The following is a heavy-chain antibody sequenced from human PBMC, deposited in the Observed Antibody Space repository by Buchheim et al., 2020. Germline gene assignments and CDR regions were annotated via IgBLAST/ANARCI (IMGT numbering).Heavy chain of an antibody. CDR3: ARDTSVSANYYFDY. J-gene: IGHJ4*02. V-gene: IGHV3-30*04. D-gene: IGHD5/OR15-5a*01. Sequence: QVQLVESGGGVVQPGRSLTLSCATSTFFNNYAMHWVRQAPGKGLERVAVVSNDGRDKHHADSVKGRFLISRDNSRNTIFLQMNSLRTEDTAVYYCARDTSVSANYYFDYWGQGTL. CDR1: TFFNNYA. CDR2: VSNDGRDK.